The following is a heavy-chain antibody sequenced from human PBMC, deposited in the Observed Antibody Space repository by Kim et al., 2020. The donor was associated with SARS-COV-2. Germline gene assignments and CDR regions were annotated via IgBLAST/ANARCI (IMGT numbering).Heavy chain of an antibody. CDR3: ARERGTYYDSSGYWDAFDI. Sequence: GRFTISRDNAKNSLYLQMNSLRDEDTAVYYCARERGTYYDSSGYWDAFDIWGQGTMVTVSS. V-gene: IGHV3-48*02. J-gene: IGHJ3*02. D-gene: IGHD3-22*01.